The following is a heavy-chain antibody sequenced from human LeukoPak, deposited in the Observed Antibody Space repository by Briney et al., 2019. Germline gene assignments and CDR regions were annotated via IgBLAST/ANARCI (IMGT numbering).Heavy chain of an antibody. D-gene: IGHD2-2*02. J-gene: IGHJ6*02. V-gene: IGHV1-2*06. CDR1: GYTFTGYY. Sequence: ASVKVSCKASGYTFTGYYMHWVRQAPGQGLEWMGRINPNSGGTNYAQKFQGRVTMTRDTSISTAYMELSRLRSDDTAVYYCARSVLLLYRYYYYYGMDVWGQGTTVTVSS. CDR2: INPNSGGT. CDR3: ARSVLLLYRYYYYYGMDV.